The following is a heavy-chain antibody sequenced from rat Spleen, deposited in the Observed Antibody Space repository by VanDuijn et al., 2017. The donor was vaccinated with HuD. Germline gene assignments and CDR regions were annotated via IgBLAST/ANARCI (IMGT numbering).Heavy chain of an antibody. CDR2: ISTGAGNT. D-gene: IGHD1-12*03. J-gene: IGHJ2*01. CDR1: GFTFSNYY. Sequence: EVQLVESGGGLVQPGRSMKLSCAASGFTFSNYYMAWVRQAPAKGLEWVASISTGAGNTYYRDSVKGRFTFSRDNAKTTLYLQMDSLRSEDTATYYCARTYYYDGYYYFDYWGQGVMVTVSS. CDR3: ARTYYYDGYYYFDY. V-gene: IGHV5-25*01.